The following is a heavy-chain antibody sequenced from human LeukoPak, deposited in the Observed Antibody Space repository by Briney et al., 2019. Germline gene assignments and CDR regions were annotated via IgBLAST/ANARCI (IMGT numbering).Heavy chain of an antibody. V-gene: IGHV4-4*02. CDR2: VNLQGST. CDR3: AREGGSYRPLDY. Sequence: SGTLSLTCGVSGGSITNTNYWTWVRQPPGKGLEWIGEVNLQGSTNYNPSLMGRVAISVDTSENHISLQLTSVTAAATAVYYCAREGGSYRPLDYSGQGTLVTVSS. D-gene: IGHD3-10*01. CDR1: GGSITNTNY. J-gene: IGHJ4*02.